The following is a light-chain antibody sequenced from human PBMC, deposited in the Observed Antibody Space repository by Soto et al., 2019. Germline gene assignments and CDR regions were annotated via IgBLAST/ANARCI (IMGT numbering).Light chain of an antibody. CDR1: QTISSIY. Sequence: EIVLTQSPGTLSLSPGERATLSCRASQTISSIYLAWYQQKPGQAPRLLIYGASSRATGIPDRFSGSGSGTDFTLTISRPEPEDFAVYYCQQYGSSPRTFGQGTKVESK. V-gene: IGKV3-20*01. J-gene: IGKJ1*01. CDR3: QQYGSSPRT. CDR2: GAS.